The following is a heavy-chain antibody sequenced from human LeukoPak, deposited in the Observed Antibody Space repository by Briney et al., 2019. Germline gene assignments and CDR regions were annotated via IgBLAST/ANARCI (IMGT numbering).Heavy chain of an antibody. CDR1: GFTFSTYA. J-gene: IGHJ5*02. V-gene: IGHV3-23*01. D-gene: IGHD2/OR15-2a*01. CDR2: INGRGDNT. CDR3: AKDRVSPGFNWFDP. Sequence: GGSLRLSCAASGFTFSTYAMSWVRQAPGKGLEWVSAINGRGDNTYYADFVKGRFTISRDNSKSTVYLQMNSLRTEDTAVYYCAKDRVSPGFNWFDPWGQGTLVTVSS.